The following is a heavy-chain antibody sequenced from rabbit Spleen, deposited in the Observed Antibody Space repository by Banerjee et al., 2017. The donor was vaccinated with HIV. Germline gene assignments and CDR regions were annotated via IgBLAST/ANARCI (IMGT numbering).Heavy chain of an antibody. J-gene: IGHJ4*01. CDR2: IEVDSSDFT. CDR3: ARGYSNGYNNYVNAFSL. V-gene: IGHV1S40*01. Sequence: EESGGGLVKPGASLTLTCTASGVSFSFSSYMCWVRQAPGKGLEWIACIEVDSSDFTYFATWAKGRFTISKTSSTTVTLQVTRLTAADTATYFCARGYSNGYNNYVNAFSLWGQGTLVTVS. CDR1: GVSFSFSSY. D-gene: IGHD6-1*01.